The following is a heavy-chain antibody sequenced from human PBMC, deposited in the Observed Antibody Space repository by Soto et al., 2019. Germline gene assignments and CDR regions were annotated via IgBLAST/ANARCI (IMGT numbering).Heavy chain of an antibody. V-gene: IGHV5-51*01. D-gene: IGHD2-2*01. Sequence: GESLKISCKASGYNFTSNWIAWVRQMPGKGLEWMGIIYPGDSDTRYSPSFQGQVTISADKSISTAYLQWSSLKASDTAMYYCARKRYCISTSCPDYYYYGMDVWGQGTTVTVSS. CDR2: IYPGDSDT. CDR1: GYNFTSNW. CDR3: ARKRYCISTSCPDYYYYGMDV. J-gene: IGHJ6*02.